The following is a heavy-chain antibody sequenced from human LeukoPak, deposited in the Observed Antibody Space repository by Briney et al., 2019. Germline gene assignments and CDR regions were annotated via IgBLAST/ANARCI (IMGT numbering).Heavy chain of an antibody. CDR3: ARDDSGFGEILFDY. J-gene: IGHJ4*02. V-gene: IGHV3-7*05. D-gene: IGHD3-10*01. CDR2: INQDGSEK. Sequence: GGSLRLSCAASGFTFSSYWMSWVRQARGKGLEWVANINQDGSEKYYVDSVKGRFTISRDNAKNSLYVQMKSLRAEDTAVYYCARDDSGFGEILFDYWGQGTLVTVSS. CDR1: GFTFSSYW.